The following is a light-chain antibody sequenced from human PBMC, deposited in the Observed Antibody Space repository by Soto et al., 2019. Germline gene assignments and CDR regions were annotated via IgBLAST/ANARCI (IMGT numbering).Light chain of an antibody. V-gene: IGKV3-11*01. CDR1: QSVSSY. J-gene: IGKJ4*01. CDR2: DAS. CDR3: QQRSNWPLT. Sequence: EIVLTQSPATLSLSPGERATLSCRASQSVSSYLAWYQQKPGQAPSLLISDASNRAAGIPVRFSGSGSGTDFTLTISSLEPEDFAVYYCQQRSNWPLTFGGGTKVESK.